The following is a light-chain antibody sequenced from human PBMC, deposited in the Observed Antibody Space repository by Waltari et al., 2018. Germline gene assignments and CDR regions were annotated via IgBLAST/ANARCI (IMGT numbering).Light chain of an antibody. Sequence: DIVMTHSPDSLAVSLGERATINCKSSQSVLYSSNNKNYLAWYQQKPERPPKLLIYWASPRESGVPDRFSGSGSGTDFTLTISSLQAEDVAVYYCQQYYSTPLTFGPGTKVDIK. J-gene: IGKJ3*01. CDR2: WAS. V-gene: IGKV4-1*01. CDR3: QQYYSTPLT. CDR1: QSVLYSSNNKNY.